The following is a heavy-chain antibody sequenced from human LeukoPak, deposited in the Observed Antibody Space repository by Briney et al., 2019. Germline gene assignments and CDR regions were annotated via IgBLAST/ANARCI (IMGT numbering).Heavy chain of an antibody. CDR1: GFTFSSYS. CDR3: ARDLHGVAALYYYYGMDV. D-gene: IGHD2-15*01. J-gene: IGHJ6*02. CDR2: ISSSSSYI. Sequence: GGSLRLSCAASGFTFSSYSMNWVRQAPGKGLEWVSSISSSSSYIYYADSVKGRFTISRDNAKNPLYLQMNSLRAEDTAVYYCARDLHGVAALYYYYGMDVWGQGTTVTVSS. V-gene: IGHV3-21*01.